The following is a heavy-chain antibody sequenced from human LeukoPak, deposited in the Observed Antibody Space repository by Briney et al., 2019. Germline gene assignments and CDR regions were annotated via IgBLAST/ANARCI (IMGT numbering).Heavy chain of an antibody. CDR2: MSGSGGST. CDR3: AKPLKQGGYYGSGSYFFSGFDY. J-gene: IGHJ4*02. D-gene: IGHD3-10*01. CDR1: GFTFSSYA. V-gene: IGHV3-23*01. Sequence: GGSLRLSCAASGFTFSSYAMCWVGQAPGKGLEWVSPMSGSGGSTYYADSVKGRFTISRDNSKNTLYLQMNSLRAEDTAVYYCAKPLKQGGYYGSGSYFFSGFDYWGQGTLVTVSS.